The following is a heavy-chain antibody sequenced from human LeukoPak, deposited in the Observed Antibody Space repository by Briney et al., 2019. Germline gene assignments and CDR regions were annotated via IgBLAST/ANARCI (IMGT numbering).Heavy chain of an antibody. CDR3: ARGWDYFDY. Sequence: PSETLSLTCTVSGASISSYYWSWIRQPPGKALESIGYIYNSGSTYSPPLKSRVTMSIDTSKNQFSLKMSSVTAADTAVYYCARGWDYFDYWGQGTLVTVSS. CDR2: IYNSGST. CDR1: GASISSYY. V-gene: IGHV4-59*01. J-gene: IGHJ4*02. D-gene: IGHD1-26*01.